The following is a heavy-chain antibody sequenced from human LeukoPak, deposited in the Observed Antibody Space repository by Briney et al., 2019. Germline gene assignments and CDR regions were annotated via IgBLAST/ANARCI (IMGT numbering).Heavy chain of an antibody. D-gene: IGHD6-13*01. CDR1: GFTFSSYS. J-gene: IGHJ4*02. Sequence: GGSLRLSCAASGFTFSSYSMNWVRQAPGKGLEWVSSISSSSSYIYYADSVKGRFTISRDNAKNSLYLQMNSLRAEDTAVYYCARGLTGAYSSSWRGDFDYWGQGTLVTVSS. CDR2: ISSSSSYI. CDR3: ARGLTGAYSSSWRGDFDY. V-gene: IGHV3-21*01.